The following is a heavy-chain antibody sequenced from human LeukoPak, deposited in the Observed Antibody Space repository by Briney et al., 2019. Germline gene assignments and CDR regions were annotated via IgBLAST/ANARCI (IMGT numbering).Heavy chain of an antibody. CDR2: ISYDGSNK. J-gene: IGHJ4*02. Sequence: GGSLRLSCAASGFTFSSYAMHWVRQAPGKGLEWVAVISYDGSNKYYAYSVKGRFTISRDNSKNTLYPQMNSLRAEDTAVYYCARENYHRGVIIDYWGQGTLVTVSS. V-gene: IGHV3-30-3*01. D-gene: IGHD3-10*01. CDR1: GFTFSSYA. CDR3: ARENYHRGVIIDY.